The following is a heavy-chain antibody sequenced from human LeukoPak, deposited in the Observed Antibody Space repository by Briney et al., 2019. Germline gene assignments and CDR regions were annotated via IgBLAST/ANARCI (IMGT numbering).Heavy chain of an antibody. V-gene: IGHV3-53*01. Sequence: GGSLRLSCAASGFTFSSYWMNWARQAPGKGLEWVSLIYSGGTTYYADSVKGRFTISRDNSKNTLYLQMNSLRAEDTAVYYCARRGDGGRSFDYWGQGTLVTVSS. CDR1: GFTFSSYW. CDR2: IYSGGTT. D-gene: IGHD4-23*01. J-gene: IGHJ4*02. CDR3: ARRGDGGRSFDY.